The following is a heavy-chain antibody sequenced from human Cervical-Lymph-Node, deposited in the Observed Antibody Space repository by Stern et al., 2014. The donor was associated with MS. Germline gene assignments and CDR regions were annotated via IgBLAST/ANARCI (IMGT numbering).Heavy chain of an antibody. CDR3: ARSSGSYLRVGYYFDY. D-gene: IGHD1-26*01. CDR1: GFSLRSSGMG. Sequence: QVTLRESGRRVVKPTQTLTLTCNFSGFSLRSSGMGVGWIRQPPGKDLEWLAPIHCDDDKRYSPSLKSRLTISKDTSKNQVVLTMTNMDPVDTATYFCARSSGSYLRVGYYFDYWGQGTLVSVSS. V-gene: IGHV2-5*02. CDR2: IHCDDDK. J-gene: IGHJ4*02.